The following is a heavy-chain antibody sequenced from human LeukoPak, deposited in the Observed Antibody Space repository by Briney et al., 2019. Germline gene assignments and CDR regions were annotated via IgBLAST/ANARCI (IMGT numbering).Heavy chain of an antibody. CDR1: GFTFSSYA. J-gene: IGHJ6*02. Sequence: AGGSLRLSCAASGFTFSSYAMGWVRQAPGKGLEWVSSISSSSSYIYYADSVKGRFTISRDNAKNSLYLQMNSLRAEDTAVYYCARDKPIDFWSGLPGVYGMDVWGQGTTVTVSS. CDR3: ARDKPIDFWSGLPGVYGMDV. CDR2: ISSSSSYI. V-gene: IGHV3-21*01. D-gene: IGHD3-3*01.